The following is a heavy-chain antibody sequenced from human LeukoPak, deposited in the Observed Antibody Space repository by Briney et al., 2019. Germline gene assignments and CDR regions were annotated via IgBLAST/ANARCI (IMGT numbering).Heavy chain of an antibody. CDR3: ARDLSIGYSYGIWFDP. CDR2: IYYSGST. J-gene: IGHJ5*02. CDR1: GGSISSYY. D-gene: IGHD5-18*01. V-gene: IGHV4-59*01. Sequence: PSETLSLTCTVSGGSISSYYWSWIRQPPGKGLEWMGYIYYSGSTNYNPSLKSRVTISVDTSKNKFSLKLSSVTAAAAAVYYCARDLSIGYSYGIWFDPWGQGTLVTVSS.